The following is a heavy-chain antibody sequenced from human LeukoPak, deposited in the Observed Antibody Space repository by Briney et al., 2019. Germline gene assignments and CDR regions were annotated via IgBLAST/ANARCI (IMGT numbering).Heavy chain of an antibody. CDR2: IYTRGST. Sequence: PSQTLSLTCTVSGGSISSGSYYWSWIRQPPGKGLEWIGRIYTRGSTNYNPSLKSRVTISVDTSKNQFSLKLSSVTAADTAVYYCARVYYDSSGYSDYFDYWGQGTLVTVSS. CDR3: ARVYYDSSGYSDYFDY. CDR1: GGSISSGSYY. J-gene: IGHJ4*02. V-gene: IGHV4-61*02. D-gene: IGHD3-22*01.